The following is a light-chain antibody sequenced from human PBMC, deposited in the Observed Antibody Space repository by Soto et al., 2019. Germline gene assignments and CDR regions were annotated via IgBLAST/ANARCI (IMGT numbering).Light chain of an antibody. J-gene: IGKJ2*01. V-gene: IGKV1-39*01. CDR1: QSISNF. CDR2: AAS. CDR3: QQSYRAPYT. Sequence: IQLTQSPSSLSTSVGDSVTITCRTSQSISNFLNWYQHKPGEAPDLLIYAASTLFSGVPSRFRGSGSGTDFTLTITSLQPEDFATYYCQQSYRAPYTFGQGTKLEIK.